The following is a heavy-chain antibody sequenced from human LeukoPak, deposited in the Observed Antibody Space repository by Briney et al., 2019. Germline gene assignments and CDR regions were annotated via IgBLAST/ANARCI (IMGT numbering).Heavy chain of an antibody. CDR2: IYHSGST. CDR3: ARAVRHWNYYNY. V-gene: IGHV4-38-2*02. Sequence: SETLSLTCTVSGYSINNGYYWGWIRQPPGKGLEWIGSIYHSGSTYYKPSLKSRVTISVDTSKNQFSLKLSSVTAADTAVYYCARAVRHWNYYNYWGQGTLVTVSS. J-gene: IGHJ4*02. CDR1: GYSINNGYY. D-gene: IGHD1-7*01.